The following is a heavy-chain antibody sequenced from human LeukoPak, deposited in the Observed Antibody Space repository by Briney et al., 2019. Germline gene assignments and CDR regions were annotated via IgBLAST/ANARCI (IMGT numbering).Heavy chain of an antibody. CDR1: GFTFSSYA. CDR2: ISGSGGST. V-gene: IGHV3-23*01. J-gene: IGHJ4*01. D-gene: IGHD2-2*01. Sequence: SGGSLRLSCAASGFTFSSYAMSWVRQAPGKGLEWVSAISGSGGSTYYADSVKGRFTISRDNSKNTLYLQMNSLRAEDTAVYYCAKLGGYCSSTSCYFGKFCYFDYWGHGTLVTVSS. CDR3: AKLGGYCSSTSCYFGKFCYFDY.